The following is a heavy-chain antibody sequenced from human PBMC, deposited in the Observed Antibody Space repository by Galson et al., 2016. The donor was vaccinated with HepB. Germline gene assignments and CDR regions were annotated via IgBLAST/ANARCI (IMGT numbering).Heavy chain of an antibody. CDR2: ISRNSLTI. CDR3: ASALGIRDYYGMDV. Sequence: SLRLSCAASGFTFSSNSMSWVRQAPGKGLEWVSYISRNSLTIHYADSVKGRFTISRDNAKNSLYLQMNSLGYEDTAVYYCASALGIRDYYGMDVWGQGTTVTVSS. V-gene: IGHV3-48*02. D-gene: IGHD7-27*01. J-gene: IGHJ6*02. CDR1: GFTFSSNS.